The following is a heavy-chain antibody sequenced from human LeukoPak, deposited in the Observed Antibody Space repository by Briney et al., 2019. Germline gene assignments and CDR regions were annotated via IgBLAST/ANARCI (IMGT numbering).Heavy chain of an antibody. J-gene: IGHJ4*02. D-gene: IGHD6-19*01. CDR1: GFTFSSYS. CDR3: ARKLEQWLVAPGDY. CDR2: ISSGSSYK. Sequence: GGFLRLSCAASGFTFSSYSMNWVRQAPGKGLEWVSFISSGSSYKYYADSVKGRFTISRDNAKNSLYLQMNSLRAEDTAVYYCARKLEQWLVAPGDYWGQGTLVTVSS. V-gene: IGHV3-21*01.